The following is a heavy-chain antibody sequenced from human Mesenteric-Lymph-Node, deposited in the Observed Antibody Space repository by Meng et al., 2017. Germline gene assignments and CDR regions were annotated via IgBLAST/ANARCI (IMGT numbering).Heavy chain of an antibody. D-gene: IGHD2-15*01. J-gene: IGHJ4*02. CDR2: IKQDGSEK. CDR1: GFTFSSYW. V-gene: IGHV3-7*01. CDR3: ARAKRGDCRGGSCYSVLYYVNPFFDY. Sequence: GESLKISCAASGFTFSSYWMSWVRQAPGKGLEWVANIKQDGSEKYYVDSVKGRFTISRGNAKNSLYLQMNSLRAEDTAVYYCARAKRGDCRGGSCYSVLYYVNPFFDYWGQGTLVTVSS.